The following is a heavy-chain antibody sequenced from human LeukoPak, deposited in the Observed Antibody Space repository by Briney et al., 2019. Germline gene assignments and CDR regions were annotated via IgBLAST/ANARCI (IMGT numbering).Heavy chain of an antibody. CDR1: GFTFSSYA. Sequence: GGSLRLSCAASGFTFSSYAMSWVRQAPGKGLEWVSAISGSGGTTYYADSVKGRFTISRDNSKNTLYLEMNSLRAEDTAVYYCAKGTKWELHAFDIWGQGTMVSVSS. CDR3: AKGTKWELHAFDI. J-gene: IGHJ3*02. CDR2: ISGSGGTT. D-gene: IGHD1-26*01. V-gene: IGHV3-23*01.